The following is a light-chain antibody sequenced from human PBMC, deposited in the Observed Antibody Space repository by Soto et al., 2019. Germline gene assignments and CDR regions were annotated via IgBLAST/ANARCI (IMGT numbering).Light chain of an antibody. V-gene: IGKV1-39*01. Sequence: DIQIAQSPSPPSGPVGDRVTIPCPASQSISSYLNWYQQKPGKAPKLLIYAASSLQSGVPSRFSGSGSGTDFTLTISSLQPEDFATYYCQQSYSTPPTFGQGTKVDI. CDR1: QSISSY. CDR3: QQSYSTPPT. J-gene: IGKJ1*01. CDR2: AAS.